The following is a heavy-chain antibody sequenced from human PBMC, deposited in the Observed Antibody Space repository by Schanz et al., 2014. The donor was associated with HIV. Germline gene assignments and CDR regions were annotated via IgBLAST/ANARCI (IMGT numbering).Heavy chain of an antibody. CDR2: THYRGST. J-gene: IGHJ3*02. CDR3: ARGGGGLDAFDI. V-gene: IGHV4-59*12. CDR1: GDSISSSY. D-gene: IGHD1-26*01. Sequence: QVQLRESGPGLVKPSETLSLTCTVSGDSISSSYWIWIRQPPGKGLEWIGYTHYRGSTNYNPSLKSRGSTSVDTSKNQFSLKLSSVTAADTAVYYCARGGGGLDAFDIWGQGTMVTVSS.